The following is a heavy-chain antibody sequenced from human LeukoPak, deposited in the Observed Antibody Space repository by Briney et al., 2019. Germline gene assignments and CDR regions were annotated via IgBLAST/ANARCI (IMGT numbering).Heavy chain of an antibody. V-gene: IGHV4-59*08. Sequence: PSETLSLTCTVSGGSISSYYWSWIRQPPGKGLEWIGYIDYSGSTIHNPSLKSRVTISVDESKNQFSLRVHFVSAADTAVYYCASTRRAAVAGRFDSWGQGTLVTVSS. D-gene: IGHD6-19*01. CDR1: GGSISSYY. CDR2: IDYSGST. J-gene: IGHJ4*02. CDR3: ASTRRAAVAGRFDS.